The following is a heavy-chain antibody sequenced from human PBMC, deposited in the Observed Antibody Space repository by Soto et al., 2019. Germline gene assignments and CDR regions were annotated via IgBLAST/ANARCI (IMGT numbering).Heavy chain of an antibody. D-gene: IGHD2-2*02. CDR1: GFTFSSYG. V-gene: IGHV3-33*01. CDR2: IWFDGSNK. Sequence: GGSLRLSCAASGFTFSSYGMHWVRQAPGKGLEWVAVIWFDGSNKYYGTSVKGRFTISRDNSKNTLYLQMNSLRAEDTAVYYCARAEYRHYYYYYMDVWGKGTTVTVSS. J-gene: IGHJ6*03. CDR3: ARAEYRHYYYYYMDV.